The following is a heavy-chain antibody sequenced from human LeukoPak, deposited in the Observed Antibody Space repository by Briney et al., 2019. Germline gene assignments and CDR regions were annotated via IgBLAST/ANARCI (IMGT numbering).Heavy chain of an antibody. J-gene: IGHJ4*01. CDR1: GFTFSSSA. CDR3: AKESAAAGYFDY. D-gene: IGHD6-13*01. Sequence: PGGSLRLSCAASGFTFSSSAMSWVRQAPGKGLEWVSVISKSGDFTYYADSVKGRLTISRDSSKNTLNLQMNSLRAEDTAVYYCAKESAAAGYFDYWGLGTLVTVSS. CDR2: ISKSGDFT. V-gene: IGHV3-23*01.